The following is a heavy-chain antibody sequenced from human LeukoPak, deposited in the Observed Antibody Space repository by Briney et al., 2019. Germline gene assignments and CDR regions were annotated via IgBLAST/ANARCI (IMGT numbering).Heavy chain of an antibody. Sequence: ASVKVSCKASGYTFTGYYMHWVRQAPGQGLEWMGWINPNSGGTNYAQKFQGRVTMTRDTSISTAYMELSRLRSDDTAVYYCARDYDFWSGSHGIVPGYWGQGTLVTVSS. J-gene: IGHJ4*02. D-gene: IGHD3-3*01. CDR3: ARDYDFWSGSHGIVPGY. V-gene: IGHV1-2*02. CDR2: INPNSGGT. CDR1: GYTFTGYY.